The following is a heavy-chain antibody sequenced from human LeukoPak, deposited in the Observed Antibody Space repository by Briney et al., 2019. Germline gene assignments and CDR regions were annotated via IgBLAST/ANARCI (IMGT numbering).Heavy chain of an antibody. Sequence: AGGSLRLSCAASGFTFSNYNMNWVRQAPGKGLEWVSSISSSSSFIYYADSVKGRFTISRDNAKNSLYLQMNSLRAEDTAVYYCARDSGIYSGIYYYFNCWGQRRLVTVSS. CDR2: ISSSSSFI. D-gene: IGHD1-26*01. CDR1: GFTFSNYN. J-gene: IGHJ4*02. CDR3: ARDSGIYSGIYYYFNC. V-gene: IGHV3-21*01.